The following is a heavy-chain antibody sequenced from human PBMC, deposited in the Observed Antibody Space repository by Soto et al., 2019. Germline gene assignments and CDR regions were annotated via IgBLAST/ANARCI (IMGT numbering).Heavy chain of an antibody. CDR2: INPFNGNA. V-gene: IGHV1-18*01. D-gene: IGHD6-19*01. Sequence: ASVKVSCKASGYNFIMKGITWVRQAPGQGLEWMGWINPFNGNAHYAATFQGRVTVTTDTSTSTGYLELMSLRSDDTAVYYCATRTQFSGSYFGLDVWGQGTTVTVS. CDR1: GYNFIMKG. J-gene: IGHJ6*02. CDR3: ATRTQFSGSYFGLDV.